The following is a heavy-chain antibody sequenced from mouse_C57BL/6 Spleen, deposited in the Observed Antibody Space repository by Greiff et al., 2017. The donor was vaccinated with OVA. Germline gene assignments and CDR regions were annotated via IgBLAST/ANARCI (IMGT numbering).Heavy chain of an antibody. V-gene: IGHV5-17*01. CDR1: GFTFSDYG. D-gene: IGHD2-4*01. CDR3: ASQGSYDCGHLYFDV. J-gene: IGHJ1*03. CDR2: ISSGSSTF. Sequence: EVQLVESGGGLVKPGGSLKLSCAASGFTFSDYGMHWVRQAPEKGLEWVAYISSGSSTFYYADTVKGRFTISRANAKNTLFLQMTRLRSEDTAMYYCASQGSYDCGHLYFDVWGTGTTGTVSS.